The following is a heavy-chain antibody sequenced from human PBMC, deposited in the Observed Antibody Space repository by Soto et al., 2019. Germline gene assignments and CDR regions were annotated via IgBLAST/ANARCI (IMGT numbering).Heavy chain of an antibody. V-gene: IGHV4-34*01. CDR2: INHSGST. J-gene: IGHJ5*02. CDR1: GGSFSDYY. Sequence: SSETLSLTCAVYGGSFSDYYWTCIRQPPGKGLEWIVEINHSGSTNYNPSLKSRVTISLETSKNKFSLKLSSVTAADTAVYYCARRRTSMNWFDPWGQGTLVNVSS. D-gene: IGHD2-2*01. CDR3: ARRRTSMNWFDP.